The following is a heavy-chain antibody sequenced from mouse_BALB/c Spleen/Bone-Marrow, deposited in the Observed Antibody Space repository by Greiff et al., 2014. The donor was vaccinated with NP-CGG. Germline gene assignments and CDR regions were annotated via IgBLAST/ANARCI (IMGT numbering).Heavy chain of an antibody. CDR2: IYPYNGGT. D-gene: IGHD4-1*01. Sequence: VQLQQSGPELVKPGASVKISCKASGYTFTDYNMHWVKQSHGKSLEWIGYIYPYNGGTGYNQKFKSRATLTVDNSSSTAYMELRSLTSEDSAVYYCARLGRDYWGQGTTLTVSS. J-gene: IGHJ2*01. CDR3: ARLGRDY. V-gene: IGHV1S29*02. CDR1: GYTFTDYN.